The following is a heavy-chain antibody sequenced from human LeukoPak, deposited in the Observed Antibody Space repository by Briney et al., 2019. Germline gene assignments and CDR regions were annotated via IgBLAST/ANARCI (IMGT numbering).Heavy chain of an antibody. J-gene: IGHJ5*02. Sequence: ASVKVSCKASGYTFTGYYMHWVRQAPGQGLEWMGWINPNSGGTNYAQKFQGRVTMTRDTSISTAYMELSRLRSDDTAVYYCARGCGIVVVPAAMSWFDPWRQGTLVTVSS. CDR2: INPNSGGT. V-gene: IGHV1-2*02. CDR1: GYTFTGYY. D-gene: IGHD2-2*01. CDR3: ARGCGIVVVPAAMSWFDP.